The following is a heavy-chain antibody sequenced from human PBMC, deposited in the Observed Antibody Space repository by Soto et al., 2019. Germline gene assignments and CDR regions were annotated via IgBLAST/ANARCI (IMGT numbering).Heavy chain of an antibody. CDR2: MYHSGTT. CDR1: NYSISSGYY. J-gene: IGHJ4*02. D-gene: IGHD3-16*01. CDR3: ARVAFGPIDY. V-gene: IGHV4-38-2*02. Sequence: PSETLSLSCTVSNYSISSGYYWGWNRQSPGEGLGWIVSMYHSGTTYYNPSLKSRVTISIDTSKNQFSLKLTSVTSADTAVYFCARVAFGPIDYWGQGTLVTVSS.